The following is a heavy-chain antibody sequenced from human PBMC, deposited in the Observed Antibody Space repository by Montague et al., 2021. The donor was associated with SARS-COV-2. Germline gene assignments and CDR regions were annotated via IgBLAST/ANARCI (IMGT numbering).Heavy chain of an antibody. J-gene: IGHJ4*01. CDR2: ISYSGAT. CDR3: ARQQGLSGSGVVRLMELDI. Sequence: SETLSLTCTVSGASISGRFWSWIRQTPGKGLEWIGYISYSGATSSNPSLKSRVTLLVDTAVNQFSLKMRSVTAADTAIYYCARQQGLSGSGVVRLMELDIWGHGALVTVSS. D-gene: IGHD3-3*01. V-gene: IGHV4-59*08. CDR1: GASISGRF.